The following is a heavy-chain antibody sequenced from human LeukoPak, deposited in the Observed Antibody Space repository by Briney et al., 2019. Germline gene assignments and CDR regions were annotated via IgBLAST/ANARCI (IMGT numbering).Heavy chain of an antibody. J-gene: IGHJ6*03. D-gene: IGHD3-16*01. CDR2: IYTSGST. CDR1: GGSISSGSYY. CDR3: ARDSSRITTNYYYYYYMDV. Sequence: SETLSLTCTVSGGSISSGSYYWSWIRQPAGKGLEWIGRIYTSGSTNYNPSLKSRVTMSVDTSKNQFSLKLSSVTAADTAVYYCARDSSRITTNYYYYYYMDVWGKGTTVTVSS. V-gene: IGHV4-61*02.